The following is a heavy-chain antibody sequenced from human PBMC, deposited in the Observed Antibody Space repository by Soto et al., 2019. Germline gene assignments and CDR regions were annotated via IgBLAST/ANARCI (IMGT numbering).Heavy chain of an antibody. Sequence: VKVSCKASGGTFSSYAISWVRQAPGEGLEWMGGIIPIFGTANYAQKFQGRVTITADESTSTAYMELSSLRSEDTAVYYCARESLTSGSYYVGYFDYWGQGTLVTVSS. CDR1: GGTFSSYA. D-gene: IGHD1-26*01. CDR3: ARESLTSGSYYVGYFDY. CDR2: IIPIFGTA. V-gene: IGHV1-69*13. J-gene: IGHJ4*02.